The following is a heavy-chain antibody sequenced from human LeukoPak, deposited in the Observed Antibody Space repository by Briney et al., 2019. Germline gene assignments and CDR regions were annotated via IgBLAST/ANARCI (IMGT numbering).Heavy chain of an antibody. J-gene: IGHJ3*02. CDR2: IYYSGST. CDR1: GGSISSYY. D-gene: IGHD1-1*01. V-gene: IGHV4-59*01. Sequence: SETLSLTCTVSGGSISSYYWSWIRQPPGKGLEWIGYIYYSGSTNYNPSLKSRVTISVDTSKNQFSLKLSSVTAADTAVYYCARGPGPLQLQRLEAFDIWGQGTVVTVSS. CDR3: ARGPGPLQLQRLEAFDI.